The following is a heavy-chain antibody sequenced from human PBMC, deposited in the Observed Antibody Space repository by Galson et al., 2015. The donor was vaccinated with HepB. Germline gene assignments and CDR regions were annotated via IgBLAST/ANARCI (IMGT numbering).Heavy chain of an antibody. CDR1: GYTFTSYA. Sequence: SVKVSCKASGYTFTSYAMHWVRQAPGQRLEWMGWINAGNGNTKYSQKFQGRVTITRDTSASTAYMELSSLRSEDTAVYYCARGIFYYDDAQPFDYWGQGTLVTVSS. D-gene: IGHD3-22*01. CDR2: INAGNGNT. CDR3: ARGIFYYDDAQPFDY. J-gene: IGHJ4*02. V-gene: IGHV1-3*01.